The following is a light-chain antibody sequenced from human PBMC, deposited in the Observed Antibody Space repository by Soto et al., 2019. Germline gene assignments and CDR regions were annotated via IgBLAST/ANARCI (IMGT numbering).Light chain of an antibody. CDR3: QHAGSFPPIT. CDR1: QGIRND. V-gene: IGKV1-17*01. Sequence: DIQMTQSPSSLCASVVDRVNITGRASQGIRNDLGWYQQKPGKAPKRLIYAASTLQSGVPSRFSGSGSGTDFTLTISRLQPEDFATYYCQHAGSFPPITFGQGPRVEIK. J-gene: IGKJ5*01. CDR2: AAS.